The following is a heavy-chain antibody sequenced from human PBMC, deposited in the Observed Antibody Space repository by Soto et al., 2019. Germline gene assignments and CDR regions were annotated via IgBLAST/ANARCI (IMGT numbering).Heavy chain of an antibody. V-gene: IGHV3-30-3*01. CDR1: GFTFSSYA. CDR3: ARDFRYYYGSGSLYYYYYGMDV. D-gene: IGHD3-10*01. J-gene: IGHJ6*02. CDR2: ISYDGSNK. Sequence: GGSLRLSCAASGFTFSSYAMHWVRQAPGKGLEWVAVISYDGSNKYYADSVKGRFTISRDNSENTLYLQMNSLRAEDTAVYYCARDFRYYYGSGSLYYYYYGMDVWGQGTTVTVSS.